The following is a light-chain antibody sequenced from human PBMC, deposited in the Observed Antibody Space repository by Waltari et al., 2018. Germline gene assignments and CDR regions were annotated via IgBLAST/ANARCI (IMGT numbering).Light chain of an antibody. Sequence: QSALPQPASVSGSPGQSLTISCPRTSSDVGSSALVSWYQHHPGKAPKLMIYEATQRPSGVSDRFSGSKSGNTASLTISGLQAEDEADYYCCSYVGDVTWVFGGGTKLTVL. V-gene: IGLV2-23*01. J-gene: IGLJ3*02. CDR3: CSYVGDVTWV. CDR1: SSDVGSSAL. CDR2: EAT.